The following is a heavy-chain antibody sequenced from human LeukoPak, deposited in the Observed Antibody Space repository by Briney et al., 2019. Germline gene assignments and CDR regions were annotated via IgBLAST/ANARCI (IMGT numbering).Heavy chain of an antibody. V-gene: IGHV1-2*02. D-gene: IGHD1-26*01. J-gene: IGHJ4*02. CDR1: GYAFTGNY. CDR3: ATVRMGATPFDY. Sequence: GASVNVSCKASGYAFTGNYIHWVRQAPGQGLEWIGWINPNSGGTNFAQTFRGRVTMTSDTSISTAYMELSRLRSDDTAVYYCATVRMGATPFDYWGQGTLVTVSS. CDR2: INPNSGGT.